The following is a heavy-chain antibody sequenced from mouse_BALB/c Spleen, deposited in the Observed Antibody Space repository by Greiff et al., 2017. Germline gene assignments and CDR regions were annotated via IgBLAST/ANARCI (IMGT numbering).Heavy chain of an antibody. CDR2: INSNGGST. D-gene: IGHD1-1*01. V-gene: IGHV5-6-3*01. CDR1: GFTFSSYG. J-gene: IGHJ2*01. Sequence: DVKLVESGGGLVQPGGSLKLSCAASGFTFSSYGMSWVRQTPDKRLELVATINSNGGSTYYPDSVKGRFTISRDNAKNTLYLQMSSLKSEDTAMYYCARGSYYYGGTDYWGQGTTLTVSS. CDR3: ARGSYYYGGTDY.